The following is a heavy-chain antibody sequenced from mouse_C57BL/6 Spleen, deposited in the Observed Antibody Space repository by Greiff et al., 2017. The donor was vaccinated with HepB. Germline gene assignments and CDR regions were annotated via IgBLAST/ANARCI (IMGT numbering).Heavy chain of an antibody. J-gene: IGHJ4*01. CDR1: GYTFTSYT. CDR3: ARSWDVYYAMDY. V-gene: IGHV1-4*01. CDR2: INPSSGYT. Sequence: QVQLKESGAELARPGASVKMSCKASGYTFTSYTMHWVKQRPGQGLEWIGYINPSSGYTKYNQKFKDKATLTADKSSSTAYMQLSSLTSEDSAVYYCARSWDVYYAMDYWGQGTSVTVSS. D-gene: IGHD4-1*01.